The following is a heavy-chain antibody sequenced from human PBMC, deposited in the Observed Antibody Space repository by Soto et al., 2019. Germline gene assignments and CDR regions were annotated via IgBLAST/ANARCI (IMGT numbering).Heavy chain of an antibody. CDR2: ISAHNGNT. J-gene: IGHJ4*02. V-gene: IGHV1-18*01. D-gene: IGHD4-17*01. CDR3: ARGTYGDY. Sequence: QVHLVQSGAEGKKPGASVKVSCKGSGYTFTSYGITWVRQAPGQGLERMGWISAHNGNTDYAQKLQGRVTVTRDTSTRTAYMELRSLRSDDTAVYYCARGTYGDYWGQGALVTVSS. CDR1: GYTFTSYG.